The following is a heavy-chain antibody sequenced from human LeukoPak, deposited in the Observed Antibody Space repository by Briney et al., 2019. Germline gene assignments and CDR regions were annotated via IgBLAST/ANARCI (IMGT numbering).Heavy chain of an antibody. V-gene: IGHV3-30*19. Sequence: GGSLRLSCAASGFTFSNYGMHWVRQAPGKGLEWVAVISYDGSNKYYADSVKGRFTISRDNSKNTLYLQMNSLRAEDTAVYYCARLGGPWGQGTLVTVSS. CDR1: GFTFSNYG. D-gene: IGHD3-16*01. CDR2: ISYDGSNK. CDR3: ARLGGP. J-gene: IGHJ4*02.